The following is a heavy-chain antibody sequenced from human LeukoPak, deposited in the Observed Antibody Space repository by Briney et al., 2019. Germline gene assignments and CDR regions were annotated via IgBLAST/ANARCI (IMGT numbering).Heavy chain of an antibody. Sequence: ASVKVSCKASGYTFTSYGISWVRQATGQGLEWMGWMNPNSGNTGYAQKFQGRVTITRNTSISTAYMELSSLRSEDTAVYYCARSRSSTSDFDYWGQGTLVTVSS. CDR3: ARSRSSTSDFDY. V-gene: IGHV1-8*03. CDR2: MNPNSGNT. J-gene: IGHJ4*02. CDR1: GYTFTSYG. D-gene: IGHD2-2*01.